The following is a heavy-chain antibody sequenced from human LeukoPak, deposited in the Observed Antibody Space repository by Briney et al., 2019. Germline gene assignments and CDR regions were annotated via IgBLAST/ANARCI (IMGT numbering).Heavy chain of an antibody. CDR1: GISLNSFG. J-gene: IGHJ4*01. CDR3: AKDDHPGFEHLTVSRQYFAY. V-gene: IGHV3-30*18. CDR2: ISYDGTGK. D-gene: IGHD5/OR15-5a*01. Sequence: GGSLRLSCAVSGISLNSFGVHWVRQAPGKGLEWVALISYDGTGKYYADSVRGRFTISGDTSRKTVDLQMDSLRAEDTAVYYCAKDDHPGFEHLTVSRQYFAYWGHGALVTVSA.